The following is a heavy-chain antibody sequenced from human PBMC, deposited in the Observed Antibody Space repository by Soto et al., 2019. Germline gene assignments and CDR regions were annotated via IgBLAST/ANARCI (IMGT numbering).Heavy chain of an antibody. CDR3: ARDWSPGIAATGSFPSDY. D-gene: IGHD6-13*01. J-gene: IGHJ4*02. Sequence: HPGGSPRLSCATSGFPFSAFAMNWVRHAPGKGLEWVSGIGGSGASIYYADSVKGRFTISRDNAKNSLYLQMNSLRAEDTAVYYCARDWSPGIAATGSFPSDYWGQGTLVTVSS. CDR1: GFPFSAFA. V-gene: IGHV3-23*01. CDR2: IGGSGASI.